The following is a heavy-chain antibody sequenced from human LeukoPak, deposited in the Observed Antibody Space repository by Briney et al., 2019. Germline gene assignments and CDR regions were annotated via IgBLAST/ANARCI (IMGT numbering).Heavy chain of an antibody. CDR1: GASMNTHY. CDR2: IYYTGTT. D-gene: IGHD6-13*01. V-gene: IGHV4-59*08. Sequence: PSETLSLTCAVSGASMNTHYWSWIRQPPGKGLEWIGYIYYTGTTNYNPSLKSRVTISLDTSKNQFSLTMTSVTAADTAVYYCVRGYSRFDYWGQGTLVTVSS. CDR3: VRGYSRFDY. J-gene: IGHJ4*02.